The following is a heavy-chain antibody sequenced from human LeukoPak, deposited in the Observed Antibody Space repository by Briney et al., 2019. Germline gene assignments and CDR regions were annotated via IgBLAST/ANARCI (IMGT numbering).Heavy chain of an antibody. V-gene: IGHV3-30*02. J-gene: IGHJ4*02. CDR1: GFTFSSYG. D-gene: IGHD3-22*01. CDR2: IRYDGSNK. Sequence: GGSLRLSCAASGFTFSSYGMHWVRQAPGKGLEWVAFIRYDGSNKYYADSVKGRFTISRDNSKNTLYLQMNSLRAEDTAVYYCAEDRVASTYYYDSSGYTFDYWGQGTLVTVSS. CDR3: AEDRVASTYYYDSSGYTFDY.